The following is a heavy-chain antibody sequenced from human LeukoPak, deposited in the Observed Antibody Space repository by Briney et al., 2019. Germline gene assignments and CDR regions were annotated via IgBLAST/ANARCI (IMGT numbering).Heavy chain of an antibody. J-gene: IGHJ4*02. V-gene: IGHV3-21*01. D-gene: IGHD3-9*01. CDR3: AREGRGVRYFVLDS. CDR2: ISSSSSYI. Sequence: GGSLRLSCAASGFKFSSYSMKWVRQAPGKGLEWVSFISSSSSYIYYADSLKGRFTISRDNAKNSLYLQMNSLRAEDTAVYYCAREGRGVRYFVLDSWGQGTPVTVSS. CDR1: GFKFSSYS.